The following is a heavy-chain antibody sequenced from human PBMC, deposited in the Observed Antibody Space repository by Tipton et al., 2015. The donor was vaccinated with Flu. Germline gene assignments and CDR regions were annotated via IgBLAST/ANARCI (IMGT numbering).Heavy chain of an antibody. D-gene: IGHD1-26*01. CDR1: GYSISSGYY. CDR3: ARVLQWELRRGWFDP. Sequence: TLSLTCTVSGYSISSGYYWGWIRQPPGKGLEWIGSIYHSGSTYYNPSLNSRVTISVDTSKNQFSLKLSSVTAADTAVYYCARVLQWELRRGWFDPWGQGTLVTVSS. J-gene: IGHJ5*02. CDR2: IYHSGST. V-gene: IGHV4-38-2*02.